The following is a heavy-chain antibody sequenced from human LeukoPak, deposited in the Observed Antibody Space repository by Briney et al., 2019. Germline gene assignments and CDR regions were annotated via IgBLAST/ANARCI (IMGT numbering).Heavy chain of an antibody. CDR1: GGSISSYY. D-gene: IGHD6-13*01. J-gene: IGHJ4*02. Sequence: TSETLSLTCTVAGGSISSYYWSWIRQPPGKGLEWIGYIYYSGSTNYNPSLKSRVTISVDTSKNQFSLKLSSVTAADTAVYYCARQQLSQLYYFDYWGQGTLVTVSS. V-gene: IGHV4-59*01. CDR2: IYYSGST. CDR3: ARQQLSQLYYFDY.